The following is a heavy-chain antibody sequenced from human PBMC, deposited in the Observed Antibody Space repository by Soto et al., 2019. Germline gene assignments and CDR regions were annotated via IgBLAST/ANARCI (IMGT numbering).Heavy chain of an antibody. CDR1: GFSLTTGRMG. J-gene: IGHJ6*02. Sequence: QVTLKESGPVLVKPTETLTLTCTVSGFSLTTGRMGVSWIRQPPGKALEWLAHIFSDAERSYSTSMQSRLTISKDTSGSQVVLSMTNVDPVDTGTYYCVRMNADSYQFYYAMHVWGHGTTVTVSS. D-gene: IGHD2-2*01. V-gene: IGHV2-26*01. CDR2: IFSDAER. CDR3: VRMNADSYQFYYAMHV.